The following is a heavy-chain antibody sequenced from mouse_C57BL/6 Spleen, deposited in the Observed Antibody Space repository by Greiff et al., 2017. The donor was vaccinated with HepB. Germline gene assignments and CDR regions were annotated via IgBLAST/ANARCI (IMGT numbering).Heavy chain of an antibody. CDR3: TRDYGSSYPYWYFDV. J-gene: IGHJ1*03. CDR1: GYTFTSYW. Sequence: VHVKQSGTVLARPGASVKMSCKTSGYTFTSYWMHWVKQRPGQGLEWIGAIYPGNSDTSYNQKFKGKAKLTAVTSASTAYMELSSLTNEDSAVYYCTRDYGSSYPYWYFDVWGTGTTVTVSS. CDR2: IYPGNSDT. D-gene: IGHD1-1*01. V-gene: IGHV1-5*01.